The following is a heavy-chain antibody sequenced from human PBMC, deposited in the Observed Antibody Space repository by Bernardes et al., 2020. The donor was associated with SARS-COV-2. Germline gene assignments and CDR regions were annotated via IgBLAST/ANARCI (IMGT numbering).Heavy chain of an antibody. V-gene: IGHV4-39*02. D-gene: IGHD1-26*01. CDR1: GGSISSSSYY. Sequence: SETLSLTCTVSGGSISSSSYYWGWIRQPPGKGLEWIGSIYYSGRTYYNPSLKSRVTISVDTSKNQFSLKLSSVTATDTAVYFCARETGGAQNDYWGQGTLVNVSS. CDR3: ARETGGAQNDY. CDR2: IYYSGRT. J-gene: IGHJ4*02.